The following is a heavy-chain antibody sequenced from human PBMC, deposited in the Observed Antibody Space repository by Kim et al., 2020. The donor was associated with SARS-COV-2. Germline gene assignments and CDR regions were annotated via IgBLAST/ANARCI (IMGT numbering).Heavy chain of an antibody. CDR1: GGSISSSSYY. V-gene: IGHV4-39*01. CDR2: IYYSGST. CDR3: ARSRNTSFRLCRFCVFDY. D-gene: IGHD2-2*01. Sequence: SETLSLTCTVSGGSISSSSYYWGWIRQPPGKGLEWIGSIYYSGSTYYNPSLKSRVTISVDTSKNQFSLKLSSVTAADTAVYYCARSRNTSFRLCRFCVFDYWGQGTLVTVSS. J-gene: IGHJ4*02.